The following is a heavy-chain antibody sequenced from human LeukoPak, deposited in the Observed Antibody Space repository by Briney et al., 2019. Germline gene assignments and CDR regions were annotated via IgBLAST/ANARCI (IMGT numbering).Heavy chain of an antibody. Sequence: GGSLRLSCAASGFTFNSYAMSWVRQAPGKGLEWVSTISGSGDSTSYAHSVKGRFTISRDNSKNTLYLQMNSLRAEDTAIYYCAKSKDNPLCYFDNWGQGSLDTVSS. CDR1: GFTFNSYA. V-gene: IGHV3-23*01. CDR2: ISGSGDST. J-gene: IGHJ4*02. CDR3: AKSKDNPLCYFDN.